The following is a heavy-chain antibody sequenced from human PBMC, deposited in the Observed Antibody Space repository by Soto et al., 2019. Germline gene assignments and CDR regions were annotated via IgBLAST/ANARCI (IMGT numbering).Heavy chain of an antibody. Sequence: QITLKESGPTLVKPTQTLTLTCTFSGFSLSTSGVGVGWIRQPPGKALEWLALIYWNDDKRYSPSLKSRLTITKDTSKNQVVLTMTNMDPVDTATYYCAHSLISNRRMYYFDYWGQGTLVTVSS. D-gene: IGHD3-16*02. CDR3: AHSLISNRRMYYFDY. CDR2: IYWNDDK. J-gene: IGHJ4*02. CDR1: GFSLSTSGVG. V-gene: IGHV2-5*01.